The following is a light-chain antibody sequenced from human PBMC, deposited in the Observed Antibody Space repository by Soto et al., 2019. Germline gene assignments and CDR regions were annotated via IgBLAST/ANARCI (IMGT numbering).Light chain of an antibody. V-gene: IGLV1-44*01. CDR1: NSNIASNT. CDR2: YNN. Sequence: QSVLTQPPSASETPGQTVSISYSGSNSNIASNTVNWYQHLPGTAPKLLIYYNNQRPSGVPDRFSGSKSGTSASLAISGLQSEDESDYYCAAWDDTLTRYVFGSGTKVTFL. J-gene: IGLJ1*01. CDR3: AAWDDTLTRYV.